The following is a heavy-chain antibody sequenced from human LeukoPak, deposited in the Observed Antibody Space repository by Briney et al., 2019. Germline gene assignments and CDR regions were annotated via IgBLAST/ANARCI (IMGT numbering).Heavy chain of an antibody. CDR2: IYYSGST. Sequence: PSQTLSLTCTVSGGSISSGDYYWSWIRQPPGKGLEWIGYIYYSGSTYYNPSLKSRVTISVDTSKNQFSLKLSSVTAADTAVYYCARADQLLYENAFDIWGQGTMVTVSS. CDR1: GGSISSGDYY. D-gene: IGHD2-2*02. J-gene: IGHJ3*02. V-gene: IGHV4-30-4*08. CDR3: ARADQLLYENAFDI.